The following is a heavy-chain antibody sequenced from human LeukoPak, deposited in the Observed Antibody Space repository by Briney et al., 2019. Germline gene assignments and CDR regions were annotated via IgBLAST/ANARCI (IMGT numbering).Heavy chain of an antibody. CDR2: ISRTGSSI. CDR1: GFTFSDYY. V-gene: IGHV3-11*04. D-gene: IGHD3-3*01. CDR3: ARSRGSTIFGVVNDAFDI. J-gene: IGHJ3*02. Sequence: GGSLRLSCAASGFTFSDYYMGWIRQAPGKGLEWISYISRTGSSIYYADSVKGRFTISRDNAKNSLFLQMNSLRAEDTAVYFCARSRGSTIFGVVNDAFDIRGQGTMVTVSS.